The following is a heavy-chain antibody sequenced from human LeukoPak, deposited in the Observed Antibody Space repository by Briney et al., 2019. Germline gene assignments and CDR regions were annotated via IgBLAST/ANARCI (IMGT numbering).Heavy chain of an antibody. D-gene: IGHD6-19*01. V-gene: IGHV3-23*01. Sequence: PGGSLRLSCAASGFTLSSYAMSWVRQAPGEGLEWVSTISGSGGSTYYADSAKGRFTISRDNSKNTVYLQMNSMRAEDTAVYYCAKRGIAVAFDYWGQGTLVTVSS. J-gene: IGHJ4*02. CDR3: AKRGIAVAFDY. CDR1: GFTLSSYA. CDR2: ISGSGGST.